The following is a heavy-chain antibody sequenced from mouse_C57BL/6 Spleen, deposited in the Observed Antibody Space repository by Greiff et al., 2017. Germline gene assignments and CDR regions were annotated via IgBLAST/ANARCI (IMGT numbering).Heavy chain of an antibody. CDR3: TRQSYLDY. D-gene: IGHD2-12*01. V-gene: IGHV1-15*01. CDR1: GYTFTDYE. CDR2: IDPETGGT. J-gene: IGHJ2*01. Sequence: VHLVESGAELVRPGASVTLSCKASGYTFTDYEMHWVKQTPVHGLEWIGAIDPETGGTAYNQKFKGKAILTADKSSSTAYMELRSLTSEDSAVYYCTRQSYLDYWGQGTTLTVSS.